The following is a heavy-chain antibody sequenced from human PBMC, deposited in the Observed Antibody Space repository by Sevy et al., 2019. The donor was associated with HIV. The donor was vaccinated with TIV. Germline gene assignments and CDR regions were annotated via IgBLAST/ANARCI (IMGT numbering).Heavy chain of an antibody. CDR2: IYSGGST. CDR3: ARSSRDWGWSSAHYFDY. Sequence: GGSLRLSCAASGFTVSSNYMSWVRQAPGKGLEWVSVIYSGGSTYYADSVKGRFTISRDNSKNTLYLQMNSLRAEDTAVYYCARSSRDWGWSSAHYFDYWGQGTLVTVSS. V-gene: IGHV3-53*01. J-gene: IGHJ4*02. D-gene: IGHD3-16*01. CDR1: GFTVSSNY.